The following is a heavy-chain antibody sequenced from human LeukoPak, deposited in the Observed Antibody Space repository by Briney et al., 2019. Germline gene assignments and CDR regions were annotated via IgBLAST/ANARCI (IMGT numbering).Heavy chain of an antibody. CDR1: GGSFSGYY. Sequence: PSETLSLTCAVYGGSFSGYYWSWIRQPPGKGLEWIGYIYYSGSTNYNPSLESRVTISVDTSKNQFSLKLSSVTAADTAVYYCARDGGYSSSWYGYNWFDPWGQGTLVTVSS. J-gene: IGHJ5*02. CDR2: IYYSGST. V-gene: IGHV4-59*01. CDR3: ARDGGYSSSWYGYNWFDP. D-gene: IGHD6-13*01.